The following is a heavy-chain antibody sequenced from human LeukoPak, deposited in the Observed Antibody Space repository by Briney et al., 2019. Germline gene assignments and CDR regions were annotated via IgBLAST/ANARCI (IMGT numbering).Heavy chain of an antibody. CDR3: ARWWYSSSWLPYYYYYMDV. D-gene: IGHD6-13*01. CDR2: ISVYNGNT. Sequence: ASVKVSCKASGYTFTSYGISWVRQARGQGLEGMGWISVYNGNTNYAQKLQGRVTMTTDTSTSTAYMELRSLRSDDTAVYYCARWWYSSSWLPYYYYYMDVWGKGTTVTISS. CDR1: GYTFTSYG. V-gene: IGHV1-18*01. J-gene: IGHJ6*03.